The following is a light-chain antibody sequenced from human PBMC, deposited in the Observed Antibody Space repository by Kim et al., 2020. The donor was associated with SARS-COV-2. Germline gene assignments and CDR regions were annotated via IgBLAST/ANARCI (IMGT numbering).Light chain of an antibody. CDR2: DVS. CDR3: ASYTTGNTLYV. V-gene: IGLV2-14*03. J-gene: IGLJ1*01. Sequence: QSVLTQPASVSGSPGQSITISCTGTSGDIGGYNFVSWYQHHPGKAPKFIIYDVSYRPSGVSDRFSGSKSGNTASLTISGLQAEDEADYYCASYTTGNTLYVFGTGTKVTV. CDR1: SGDIGGYNF.